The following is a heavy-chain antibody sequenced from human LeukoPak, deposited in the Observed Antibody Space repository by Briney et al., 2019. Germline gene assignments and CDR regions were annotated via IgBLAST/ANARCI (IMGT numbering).Heavy chain of an antibody. V-gene: IGHV1-46*01. CDR1: VYTFTTYY. CDR2: IIPSGGST. Sequence: ASVKVSCKASVYTFTTYYIHWVRQAPGQGLEWMGIIIPSGGSTSYAQKFQGRVTMTRDTSTSTVYMELSSLRSEDTAVYYCTRTYYYDSSGYYYGRDAFGIWGQGTMVTVSS. CDR3: TRTYYYDSSGYYYGRDAFGI. D-gene: IGHD3-22*01. J-gene: IGHJ3*02.